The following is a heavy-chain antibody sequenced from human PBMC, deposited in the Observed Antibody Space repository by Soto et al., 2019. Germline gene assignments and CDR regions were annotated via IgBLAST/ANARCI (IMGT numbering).Heavy chain of an antibody. Sequence: PSETLSLTCTVSGGSISSGGYYWSWIRQHPGKGLEWIGYIYYSGSTYYNPSLKSRVTISVDTSKNQFSLKLSSVTAADTAVYYCARKRYSSSLDYWGQGTLVTVSS. D-gene: IGHD6-13*01. V-gene: IGHV4-31*03. J-gene: IGHJ4*02. CDR3: ARKRYSSSLDY. CDR1: GGSISSGGYY. CDR2: IYYSGST.